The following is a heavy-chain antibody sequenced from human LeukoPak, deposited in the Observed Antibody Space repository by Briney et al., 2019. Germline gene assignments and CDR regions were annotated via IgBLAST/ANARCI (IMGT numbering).Heavy chain of an antibody. CDR1: GYTFTGYY. Sequence: ASVKVSCKASGYTFTGYYMHWVRQAPGQGLEWMGWINPNSGGTNYAQKFQGRVTMTRDTSISTAYMELSRLRSDDTAVYYCARDFCSSTSCRRDFDYWGQGTLVTVSS. CDR2: INPNSGGT. V-gene: IGHV1-2*02. CDR3: ARDFCSSTSCRRDFDY. J-gene: IGHJ4*02. D-gene: IGHD2-2*01.